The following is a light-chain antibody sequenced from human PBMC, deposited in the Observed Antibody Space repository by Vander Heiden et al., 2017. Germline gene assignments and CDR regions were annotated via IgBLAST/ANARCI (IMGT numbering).Light chain of an antibody. CDR3: QQRSNWPIFT. V-gene: IGKV3-11*01. J-gene: IGKJ3*01. CDR2: DAS. Sequence: EIVLTQSPATLSLSPGERATLSCRASQSVSSYLAGYQQKPGQAPRLLIYDASNRATGIPARFSGSGSGTDFTLTISSLEPEDFAVYYCQQRSNWPIFTFGPGTKVDIK. CDR1: QSVSSY.